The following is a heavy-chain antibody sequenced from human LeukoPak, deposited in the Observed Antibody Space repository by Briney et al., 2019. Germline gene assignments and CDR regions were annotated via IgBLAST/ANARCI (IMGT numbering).Heavy chain of an antibody. Sequence: SETLSLTCTVSGGSISSYYWSWIRQPPGKGLEWIGYIYYSGSTNYNPSLKSRVTISVDTSKNQFSVKLSSVTAADTAVYYCARGRDIVLMVYAYFDYWGQGTLVTVSS. CDR3: ARGRDIVLMVYAYFDY. CDR1: GGSISSYY. D-gene: IGHD2-8*01. J-gene: IGHJ4*02. CDR2: IYYSGST. V-gene: IGHV4-59*12.